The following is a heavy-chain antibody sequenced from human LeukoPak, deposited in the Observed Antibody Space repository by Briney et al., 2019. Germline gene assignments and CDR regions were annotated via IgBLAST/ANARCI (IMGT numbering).Heavy chain of an antibody. Sequence: ASVEVSCKASGYTFTSYYMHWVRQAPGQGLEWMGIINPSGGSTSYAQKFQGRVTMTRDTSTSTVYMELSSLRCEDTAVYYCARDLIVGATRDYWGQGTLVTVSS. J-gene: IGHJ4*02. D-gene: IGHD1-26*01. CDR2: INPSGGST. V-gene: IGHV1-46*03. CDR3: ARDLIVGATRDY. CDR1: GYTFTSYY.